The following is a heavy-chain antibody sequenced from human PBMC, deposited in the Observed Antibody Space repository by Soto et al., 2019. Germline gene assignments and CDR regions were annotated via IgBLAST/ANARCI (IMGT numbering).Heavy chain of an antibody. CDR1: GFTFSSYA. V-gene: IGHV3-23*01. CDR2: ISGSGGST. Sequence: EVQLLESGGGLVQPGGSLRLSCAASGFTFSSYAMSWVRQAPGKGLEWVSAISGSGGSTYYADSVKGRFTISRDNSKTTLYLQRNSLRAEDTAVYYCAKSPVVRHSSGRYGDWGQGTLVTVSS. CDR3: AKSPVVRHSSGRYGD. D-gene: IGHD6-19*01. J-gene: IGHJ4*02.